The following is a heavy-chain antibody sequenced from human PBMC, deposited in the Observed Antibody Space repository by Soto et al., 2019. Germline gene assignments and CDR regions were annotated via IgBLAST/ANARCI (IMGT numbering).Heavy chain of an antibody. CDR2: IIPIFGTT. D-gene: IGHD6-19*01. CDR1: GVTFSSYG. CDR3: ARESGRGCYNWFDP. J-gene: IGHJ5*02. Sequence: QVQRLQSGAEVKKPGSSVKVSCKASGVTFSSYGISWVRQAPGQGLEFMGGIIPIFGTTNYAHKFRGRVTFTADESTNTTYMELNSLRAEDTAVYYCARESGRGCYNWFDPWGQGTLVTVSS. V-gene: IGHV1-69*01.